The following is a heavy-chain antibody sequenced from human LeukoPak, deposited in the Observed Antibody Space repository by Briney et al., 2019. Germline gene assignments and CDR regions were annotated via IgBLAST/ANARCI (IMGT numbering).Heavy chain of an antibody. CDR2: IRSKANTYAT. D-gene: IGHD2/OR15-2a*01. CDR1: GFTFSDSA. J-gene: IGHJ4*02. CDR3: TTILFY. Sequence: GGSLRLSCAASGFTFSDSAMHWVRQASGKGLEWVGHIRSKANTYATAYAASVKGRFTISRDDSKNTTYLQMNSLKTEDTAVYYCTTILFYWGQGTLVTVSS. V-gene: IGHV3-73*01.